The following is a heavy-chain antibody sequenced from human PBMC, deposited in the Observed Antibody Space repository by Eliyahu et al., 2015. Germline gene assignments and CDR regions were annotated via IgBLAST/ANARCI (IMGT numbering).Heavy chain of an antibody. Sequence: EVQLVESGGGLVQPGGSLRLSCAASGFTFXSYSMSWVRQAPGKGLGGVSAISGSGGSTYYADSVKSRFTISRDNSKNTLYLQMNSLRAEDTAVYYCATYPLRYCSSTSCSYFDYWGQGTLVTVSS. CDR1: GFTFXSYS. J-gene: IGHJ4*02. CDR2: ISGSGGST. D-gene: IGHD2-2*01. CDR3: ATYPLRYCSSTSCSYFDY. V-gene: IGHV3-23*04.